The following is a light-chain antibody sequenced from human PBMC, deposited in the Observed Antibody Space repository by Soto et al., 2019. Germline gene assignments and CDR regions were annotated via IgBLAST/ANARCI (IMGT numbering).Light chain of an antibody. V-gene: IGKV4-1*01. J-gene: IGKJ4*01. CDR1: QSVLYSSNNKNY. CDR2: WAS. Sequence: DIVMTQSPDSLAVSLGERATINCKSSQSVLYSSNNKNYLAWYQQKPGQPPKLLIYWASTRESGVPDRFSGSGSGKDFTLTISSLQAEDGALYYCQQYYSTPLLTFGGGTKVEIK. CDR3: QQYYSTPLLT.